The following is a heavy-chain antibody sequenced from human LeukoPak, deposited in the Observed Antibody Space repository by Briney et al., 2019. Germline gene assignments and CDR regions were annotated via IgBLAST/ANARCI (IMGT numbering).Heavy chain of an antibody. CDR3: AKDREWLVFSFGY. CDR1: GFTFSSYG. Sequence: GRSLRLSCAASGFTFSSYGMHWARQAPGKGLEWVAVISYDGSNKYYADSVKGRFTISRDNSKNTLYLQMNSLRAEDTAVYYCAKDREWLVFSFGYWGQGTLVTVSS. J-gene: IGHJ4*02. V-gene: IGHV3-30*18. D-gene: IGHD6-19*01. CDR2: ISYDGSNK.